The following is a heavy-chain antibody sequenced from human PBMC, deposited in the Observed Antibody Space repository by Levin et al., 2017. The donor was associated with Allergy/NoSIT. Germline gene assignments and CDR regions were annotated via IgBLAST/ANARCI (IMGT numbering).Heavy chain of an antibody. CDR3: AKGLNEGYPNTFDY. J-gene: IGHJ4*02. CDR1: GFTFGDYA. D-gene: IGHD5-18*01. V-gene: IGHV3-9*01. CDR2: INWNRDKI. Sequence: QLGESLKISCAASGFTFGDYAMHWVRQAPGKGLEWVSGINWNRDKIGYADSVRARFTISRDNAKNYLYLQMNSLGPEDTALYYCAKGLNEGYPNTFDYWGQGTLVTVSS.